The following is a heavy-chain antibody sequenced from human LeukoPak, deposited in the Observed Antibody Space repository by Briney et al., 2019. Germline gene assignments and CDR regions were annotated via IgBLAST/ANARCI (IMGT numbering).Heavy chain of an antibody. D-gene: IGHD6-6*01. CDR3: ARFLSSPYNWFDP. CDR1: GGSFSGYY. CDR2: INHSGST. V-gene: IGHV4-34*01. Sequence: PSETLSLTCAVYGGSFSGYYWSWIRQPPGKGLEWIGEINHSGSTNYNPSLKSRVTISVDTSKNQFSLKLSSVTAADTAVYYCARFLSSPYNWFDPWGQGTLVTVSS. J-gene: IGHJ5*02.